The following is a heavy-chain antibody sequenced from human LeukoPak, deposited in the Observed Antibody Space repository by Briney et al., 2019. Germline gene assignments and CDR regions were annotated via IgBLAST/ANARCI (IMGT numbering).Heavy chain of an antibody. CDR3: ARRGGDYPRYYYYYGMDV. Sequence: PGGSLRLSCAASGFTFSSYSMNWVRQAPGKGLEWVSSIISSSSYIYYADSVKGRFTISRDNAKNSLYLQMNSLRAEDTAVYYCARRGGDYPRYYYYYGMDVWGQGTTVTVSS. V-gene: IGHV3-21*01. CDR1: GFTFSSYS. J-gene: IGHJ6*02. D-gene: IGHD4-17*01. CDR2: IISSSSYI.